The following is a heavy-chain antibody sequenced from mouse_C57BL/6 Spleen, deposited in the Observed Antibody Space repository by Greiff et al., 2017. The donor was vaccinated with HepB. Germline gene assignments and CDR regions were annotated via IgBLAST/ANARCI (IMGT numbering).Heavy chain of an antibody. Sequence: EVQLQQSGPELVKPGASVKISCKASGYTFTDYYMNWVKQSPGQSLEWIGDINPNNGGTSYNQKFKGKATLTVDKSSSTADMELRSLTSADSAVYYCARGDDGYSIDYWGQGTSVTVSS. CDR3: ARGDDGYSIDY. J-gene: IGHJ4*01. CDR1: GYTFTDYY. CDR2: INPNNGGT. D-gene: IGHD2-3*01. V-gene: IGHV1-26*01.